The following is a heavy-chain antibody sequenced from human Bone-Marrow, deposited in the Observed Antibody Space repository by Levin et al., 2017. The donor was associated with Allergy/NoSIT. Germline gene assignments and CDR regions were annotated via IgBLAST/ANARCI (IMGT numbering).Heavy chain of an antibody. J-gene: IGHJ3*01. D-gene: IGHD1-7*01. CDR2: INTNTGSP. CDR1: GYTFTSHL. CDR3: ARDFAITGTPDAFDV. Sequence: EASVKVSCKASGYTFTSHLMNWLRQAPGQGLEWMGWINTNTGSPTYALGFTGRFVFSLDTSVRVTYLQISGLKAEDTAVYYCARDFAITGTPDAFDVWGQGTMVTVSS. V-gene: IGHV7-4-1*04.